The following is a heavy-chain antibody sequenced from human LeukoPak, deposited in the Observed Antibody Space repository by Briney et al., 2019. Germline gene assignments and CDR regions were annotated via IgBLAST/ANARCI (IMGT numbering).Heavy chain of an antibody. CDR1: GGSISSYY. J-gene: IGHJ5*02. CDR2: IYYNGST. D-gene: IGHD3-22*01. V-gene: IGHV4-59*08. Sequence: PSETLSLTCTVSGGSISSYYWSWIRQPPGKGLEWIGYIYYNGSTNYNPSLKSRVTISVDTSKNQFSLKLSSVTAADTAVYYCARSSYDSSGYYGFWFDPWGQGTLVTVSS. CDR3: ARSSYDSSGYYGFWFDP.